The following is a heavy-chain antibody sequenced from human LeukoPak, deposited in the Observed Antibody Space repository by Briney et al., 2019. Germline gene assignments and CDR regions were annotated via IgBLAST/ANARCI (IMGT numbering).Heavy chain of an antibody. Sequence: ASVKVSCKESGYSFTDYYMHWVRQAPGQGLEWMGWINPKSGDTKYAQKLQGRITMTRDTSISQSYVELSRLRSDDTAVCYCARERCTTAGCDKSFDSWGQGTLITVSS. V-gene: IGHV1-2*02. CDR1: GYSFTDYY. CDR3: ARERCTTAGCDKSFDS. CDR2: INPKSGDT. D-gene: IGHD2-2*02. J-gene: IGHJ4*02.